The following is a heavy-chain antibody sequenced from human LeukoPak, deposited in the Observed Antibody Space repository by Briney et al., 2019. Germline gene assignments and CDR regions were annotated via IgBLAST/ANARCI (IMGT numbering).Heavy chain of an antibody. CDR3: AKDGGGSSPRYFDY. J-gene: IGHJ4*02. CDR2: ISYDGSNK. D-gene: IGHD1-26*01. Sequence: GGSLRLSCAASGFTFSSYAMHWVRQAPGKGLEWVAVISYDGSNKYYADSVKGRFTISRDNSKNTLYLQMNSLRAEDTAVYYCAKDGGGSSPRYFDYWGQGTLVTVSS. V-gene: IGHV3-30-3*01. CDR1: GFTFSSYA.